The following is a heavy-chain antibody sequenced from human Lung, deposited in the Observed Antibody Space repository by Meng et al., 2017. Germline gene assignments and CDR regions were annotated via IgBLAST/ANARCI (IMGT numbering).Heavy chain of an antibody. CDR2: IYYSGST. Sequence: LRPSCTVSGFSMSSGGYYWSWIRQHPGKGLEWIGYIYYSGSTSYNPSLKSRLTISVDTSKNQFSLKLTSVTAADTAVYYCARGSTTVVTAEDSWGQGTLVTVSS. CDR3: ARGSTTVVTAEDS. J-gene: IGHJ4*02. CDR1: GFSMSSGGYY. D-gene: IGHD4-23*01. V-gene: IGHV4-31*03.